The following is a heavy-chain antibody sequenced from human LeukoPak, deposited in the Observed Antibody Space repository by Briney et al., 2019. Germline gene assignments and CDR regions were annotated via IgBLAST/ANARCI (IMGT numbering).Heavy chain of an antibody. J-gene: IGHJ4*02. CDR1: GFTFDDYA. V-gene: IGHV3-9*01. Sequence: PGGSLRLSFAASGFTFDDYAMPWVRHAPGKGLEWVSGISWNSGSIGYADSVKGRFTISRDNAKNSLYLQMNSLRAEDTAVYYCARGITMIVVVEATDYWGQGTLVTVSS. D-gene: IGHD3-22*01. CDR3: ARGITMIVVVEATDY. CDR2: ISWNSGSI.